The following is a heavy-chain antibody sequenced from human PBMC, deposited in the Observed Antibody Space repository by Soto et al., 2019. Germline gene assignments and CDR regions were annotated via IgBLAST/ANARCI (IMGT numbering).Heavy chain of an antibody. CDR3: ARDDSFAFDI. V-gene: IGHV3-48*01. CDR1: GFTFTSYS. CDR2: IRGTT. Sequence: EVQLVESGGGLVQPGGSLRLSCAASGFTFTSYSMNWVRQAPGKGLEWVSYIRGTTHYADSVKGRFTISRDNARSSLYLQMNRLKADDPAVYYCARDDSFAFDIWGQGTMVTVSS. D-gene: IGHD2-21*01. J-gene: IGHJ3*02.